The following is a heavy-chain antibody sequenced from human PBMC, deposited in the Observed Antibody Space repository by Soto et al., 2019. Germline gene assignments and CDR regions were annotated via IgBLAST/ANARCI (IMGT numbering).Heavy chain of an antibody. V-gene: IGHV4-4*02. CDR2: IYHSGST. D-gene: IGHD3-10*01. J-gene: IGHJ4*02. CDR3: ARVDYYGSGSYYIDY. CDR1: SGSISSSNW. Sequence: SETLSLTCAVSSGSISSSNWWSWVRQPPGKGLEWIGEIYHSGSTNYNPSLKSRVTISVDKSKNQFSLKLSSVTAADTAVYYCARVDYYGSGSYYIDYWGQGTLVTVSS.